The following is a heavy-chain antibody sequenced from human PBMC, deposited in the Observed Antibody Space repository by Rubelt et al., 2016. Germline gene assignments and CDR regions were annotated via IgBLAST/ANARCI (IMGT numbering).Heavy chain of an antibody. CDR3: ARQAHEAAAGFYFDY. D-gene: IGHD6-13*01. CDR1: GGSISSSSYY. V-gene: IGHV4-39*01. CDR2: IYYSGST. J-gene: IGHJ4*02. Sequence: SLTCTVSGGSISSSSYYWGWIRQPPGKGLEWIGSIYYSGSTYYNPSLKSRVTISVDTSKNQFSLRLSPVTAADTAVYYCARQAHEAAAGFYFDYWGQGTLVTVSS.